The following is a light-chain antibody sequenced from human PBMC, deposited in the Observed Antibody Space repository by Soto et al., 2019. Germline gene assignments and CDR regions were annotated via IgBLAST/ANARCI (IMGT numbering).Light chain of an antibody. CDR2: NTF. V-gene: IGKV3-20*01. CDR1: QSVVNYQ. J-gene: IGKJ1*01. CDR3: QQDGALPPT. Sequence: EVVLTQSPGTLSLSPGERATLSCRTSQSVVNYQLAWYRQKPGQAPRLLIYNTFHRATGIPDRFSGTGSETDVTLTISRLEPEDFAVYHCQQDGALPPTFGQGTRVEIK.